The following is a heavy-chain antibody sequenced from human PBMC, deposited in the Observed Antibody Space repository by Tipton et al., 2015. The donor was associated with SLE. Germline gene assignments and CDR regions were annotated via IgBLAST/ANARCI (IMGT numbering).Heavy chain of an antibody. CDR1: GGSISNYY. CDR2: IYYSGRT. J-gene: IGHJ4*02. D-gene: IGHD3-16*01. CDR3: TKVGGSGHFDY. Sequence: TLSLTCTVSGGSISNYYWTWIRQPPGKRLEWIGYIYYSGRTNYNPSLKSRVTMSVDTSKNQFSLNLRSVTAADTAVYYCTKVGGSGHFDYWGQGTLVTVSS. V-gene: IGHV4-59*01.